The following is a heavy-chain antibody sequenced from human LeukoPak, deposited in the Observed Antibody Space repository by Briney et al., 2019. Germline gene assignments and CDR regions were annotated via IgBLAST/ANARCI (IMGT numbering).Heavy chain of an antibody. CDR2: IIPIFGTA. V-gene: IGHV1-69*06. CDR3: ERSAGIFGRSMDV. Sequence: SVKVSCKASGGTFSSYAISWVRQAPGQGLEWMGGIIPIFGTANYAQKFQGRVTITADKSTSTAYMELSSLRSEDTAVYYCERSAGIFGRSMDVWGKGTTVTVSS. J-gene: IGHJ6*03. CDR1: GGTFSSYA. D-gene: IGHD3-3*02.